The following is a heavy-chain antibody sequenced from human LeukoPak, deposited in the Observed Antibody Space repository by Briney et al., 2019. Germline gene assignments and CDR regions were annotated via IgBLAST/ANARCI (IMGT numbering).Heavy chain of an antibody. V-gene: IGHV3-11*04. D-gene: IGHD3-10*01. CDR3: AREGISSTMVRGEYGWFDP. CDR1: GFTFRDYY. Sequence: GGSLRLSCAASGFTFRDYYMAWIRQAPGKGLEWVSHITSSVTTIYYADSVRGRFTLSRDNAKNSVSLQMNSLRAEDTAVYYCAREGISSTMVRGEYGWFDPWGQETLVIVSS. CDR2: ITSSVTTI. J-gene: IGHJ5*02.